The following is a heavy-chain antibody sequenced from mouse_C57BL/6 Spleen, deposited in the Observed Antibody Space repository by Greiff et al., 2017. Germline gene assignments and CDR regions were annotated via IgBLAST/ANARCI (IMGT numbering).Heavy chain of an antibody. Sequence: EVKLVESGGGLVKPGGSLKLSCAASGFTFSSYAMSWVRQTPEKRLEWVATISDGGSYTYYPDNVKGRFTISRDNAKNNLYLQMSHLKSEDTALYYCARDPDAYGSSYFDYWGQGTTLTVSS. D-gene: IGHD1-1*01. CDR3: ARDPDAYGSSYFDY. V-gene: IGHV5-4*01. CDR1: GFTFSSYA. CDR2: ISDGGSYT. J-gene: IGHJ2*01.